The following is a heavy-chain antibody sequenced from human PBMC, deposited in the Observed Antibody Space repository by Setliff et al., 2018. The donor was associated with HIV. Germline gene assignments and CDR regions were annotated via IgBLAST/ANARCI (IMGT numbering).Heavy chain of an antibody. CDR3: AHSSGYDILTGYYKDWFDP. Sequence: SGPTLVNPTQTLTLTCTFSGFSLSTSGVGVGWIRQPPGKALEWLALIYWDDYKHYSPSLNSRLTITKDTSKNQVVLTMTNIDPVDTATYYCAHSSGYDILTGYYKDWFDPWGQGTLVTVSS. CDR1: GFSLSTSGVG. CDR2: IYWDDYK. J-gene: IGHJ5*02. V-gene: IGHV2-5*02. D-gene: IGHD3-9*01.